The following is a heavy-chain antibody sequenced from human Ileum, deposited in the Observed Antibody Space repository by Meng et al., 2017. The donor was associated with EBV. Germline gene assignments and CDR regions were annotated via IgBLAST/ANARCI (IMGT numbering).Heavy chain of an antibody. CDR2: IVPLFGKT. D-gene: IGHD3-3*01. V-gene: IGHV1-69*15. CDR1: GDTFNTFA. Sequence: QVHLVQAWAEVKKPGSTVKVSCTASGDTFNTFAVNWMRQAPGQGLEWMGTIVPLFGKTNYARKFQGRVTITADASAKTVYMELTSVRYEDTAVFFCAVSTMTGSWLDPWGQGTLVTVSS. J-gene: IGHJ5*02. CDR3: AVSTMTGSWLDP.